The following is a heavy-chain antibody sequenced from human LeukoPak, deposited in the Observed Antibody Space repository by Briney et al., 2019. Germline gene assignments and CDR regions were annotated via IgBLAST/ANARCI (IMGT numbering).Heavy chain of an antibody. CDR3: ARGPYYYDSSGNDY. D-gene: IGHD3-22*01. V-gene: IGHV1-2*02. CDR1: GYTFTGYY. Sequence: ASVKVSCKASGYTFTGYYKHWVRQAPGQGLEWMGWINPNSGGTNYAQKFQGRVTMTRDTSISTAYMELSSLRSEDTAVYYCARGPYYYDSSGNDYWGQGTLVTVSS. CDR2: INPNSGGT. J-gene: IGHJ4*02.